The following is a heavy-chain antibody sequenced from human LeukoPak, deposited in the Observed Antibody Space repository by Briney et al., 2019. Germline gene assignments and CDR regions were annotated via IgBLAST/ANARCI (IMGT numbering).Heavy chain of an antibody. CDR3: ARDRFVLCFGDLP. CDR1: GFNLSNFW. J-gene: IGHJ5*02. V-gene: IGHV3-7*01. D-gene: IGHD3-10*01. Sequence: PGGSLRLSCAASGFNLSNFWMNWVRQAPGKGLEWVANIKYDGSEKNYVDSVKGRFTISRDNAKNSLYLHTNGLRGEDTAVYYCARDRFVLCFGDLPWGQGTLVTVSS. CDR2: IKYDGSEK.